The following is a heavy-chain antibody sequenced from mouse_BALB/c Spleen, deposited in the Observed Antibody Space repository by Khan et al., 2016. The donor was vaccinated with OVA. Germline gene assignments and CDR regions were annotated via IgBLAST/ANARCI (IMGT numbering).Heavy chain of an antibody. D-gene: IGHD2-10*01. CDR1: GFTFTDYY. J-gene: IGHJ4*01. CDR3: ARDTPTPMDY. Sequence: EVELVESGGGLVQPGDSLRLSCATSGFTFTDYYMSWVRQPPGKALEWLGVIRNKANGYTTEYSASVKGRFTISRDNSQSILYLQMNTLRAEDSATYYCARDTPTPMDYWGQGTSVTVSS. CDR2: IRNKANGYTT. V-gene: IGHV7-3*02.